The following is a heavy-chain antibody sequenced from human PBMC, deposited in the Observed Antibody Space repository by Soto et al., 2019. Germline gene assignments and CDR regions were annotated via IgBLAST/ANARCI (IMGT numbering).Heavy chain of an antibody. Sequence: GGSLRLSCAASNFLFSKAWMSWVRQAPGKGLEWVGRIKRETEGGTTNYAAPVKGRFTISRHDSGNTLYLQMNSLKIEDTAVYYCMTDCRGGSCRFDSWGQGTLVTVSS. CDR2: IKRETEGGTT. D-gene: IGHD2-15*01. J-gene: IGHJ4*02. CDR1: NFLFSKAW. V-gene: IGHV3-15*01. CDR3: MTDCRGGSCRFDS.